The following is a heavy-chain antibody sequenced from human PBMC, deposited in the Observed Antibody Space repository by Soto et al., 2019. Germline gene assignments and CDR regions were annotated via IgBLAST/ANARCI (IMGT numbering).Heavy chain of an antibody. V-gene: IGHV3-23*01. CDR3: ATSVQWRDFDDAFDI. J-gene: IGHJ3*02. D-gene: IGHD6-19*01. CDR1: GFTFSSHA. CDR2: ISGSGGST. Sequence: GGSLRLSCAASGFTFSSHAMSWVRQAPGKGLEWVSAISGSGGSTYYADSVKGRFTISRDNSKNTLYLQMNSLRAEDTAVYYCATSVQWRDFDDAFDIWGQGTIATVSS.